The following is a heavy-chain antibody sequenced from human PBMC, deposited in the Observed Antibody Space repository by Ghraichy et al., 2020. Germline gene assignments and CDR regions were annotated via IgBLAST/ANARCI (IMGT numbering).Heavy chain of an antibody. CDR3: ARGPRIRSSAPYYYYYGMDV. CDR1: GGSFSGYY. CDR2: INHSGST. J-gene: IGHJ6*02. D-gene: IGHD1-26*01. V-gene: IGHV4-34*01. Sequence: SETLSLTCAVYGGSFSGYYWSWIRQPPGKGLEWIGEINHSGSTNYNPSLKSRVTISVDTSKNQFSLKLSSVTAADTAVYYCARGPRIRSSAPYYYYYGMDVWGQGTTVTVSS.